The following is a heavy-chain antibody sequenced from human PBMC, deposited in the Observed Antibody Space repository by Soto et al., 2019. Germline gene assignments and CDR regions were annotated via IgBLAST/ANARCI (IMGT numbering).Heavy chain of an antibody. D-gene: IGHD3-10*01. CDR3: ARDLGFGLSDY. J-gene: IGHJ4*02. Sequence: QVQLVQSGAEVKKPGASVKVSCKASGYTFTSYAMHWVRQAPGQRLEWMGWINAGNGNTKYSQKFQGRVTITRDTSASTAYMELSGLRSEDTAVYSWARDLGFGLSDYWGQGTRVTVSS. CDR1: GYTFTSYA. CDR2: INAGNGNT. V-gene: IGHV1-3*01.